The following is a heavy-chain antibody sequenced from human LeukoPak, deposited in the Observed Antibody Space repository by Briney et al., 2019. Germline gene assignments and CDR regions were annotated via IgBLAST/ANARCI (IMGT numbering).Heavy chain of an antibody. CDR1: GGTFSSYA. CDR2: IIPIFGTA. D-gene: IGHD3-22*01. CDR3: ARVGKDYNSGVYSNNFSY. V-gene: IGHV1-69*13. Sequence: SVKVSCKASGGTFSSYAISWVRQAPGQGLESMGGIIPIFGTANYAQKFQGRVTITADESTSTAYMELSSLRSEDTAVYYCARVGKDYNSGVYSNNFSYWGQGPLVTASP. J-gene: IGHJ4*02.